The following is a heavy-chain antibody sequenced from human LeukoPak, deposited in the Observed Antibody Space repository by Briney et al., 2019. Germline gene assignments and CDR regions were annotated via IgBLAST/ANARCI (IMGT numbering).Heavy chain of an antibody. J-gene: IGHJ4*02. CDR1: GFIFSAYS. V-gene: IGHV3-48*01. CDR2: ISSSTRTI. CDR3: ARGGFDTSGWLDY. Sequence: GGSLRLSCAASGFIFSAYSMNWVRQAPGKGLEWVPYISSSTRTIYYTDSVKGRFTISRDNAKNSLYLQMNSLRAEDTAVYYCARGGFDTSGWLDYWGQGTLVTVSS. D-gene: IGHD6-19*01.